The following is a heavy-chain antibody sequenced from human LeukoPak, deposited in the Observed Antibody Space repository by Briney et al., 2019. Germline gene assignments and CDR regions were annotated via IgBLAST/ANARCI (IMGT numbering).Heavy chain of an antibody. CDR1: GGSISSGDYY. J-gene: IGHJ5*02. CDR3: AREPHSYGSGSSERFAP. CDR2: IYYSGST. Sequence: PSETLSLTCTVSGGSISSGDYYWSWVRQPPGKGLEWIGYIYYSGSTYYNPSLKSRVTISVDTSKNQFSLSLSSVTAADTAVYYSAREPHSYGSGSSERFAPWGQGTLVTVSS. D-gene: IGHD3-10*01. V-gene: IGHV4-30-4*01.